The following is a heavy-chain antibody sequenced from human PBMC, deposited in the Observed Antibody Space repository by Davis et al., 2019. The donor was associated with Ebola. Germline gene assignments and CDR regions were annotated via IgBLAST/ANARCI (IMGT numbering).Heavy chain of an antibody. CDR1: GFTFSSYG. V-gene: IGHV3-33*01. D-gene: IGHD4-17*01. J-gene: IGHJ4*02. CDR2: IWYDGSNK. CDR3: ARDWDYGDSHCDY. Sequence: GESLKISCAASGFTFSSYGMHWVRQAPGKGLEWVAVIWYDGSNKYYADSVKGRFTISRDNSKNTLYLQMNSLRAEDTAVYYCARDWDYGDSHCDYWGQGTLVTVSS.